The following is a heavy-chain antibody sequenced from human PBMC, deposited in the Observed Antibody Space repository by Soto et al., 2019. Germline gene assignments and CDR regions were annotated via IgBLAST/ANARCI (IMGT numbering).Heavy chain of an antibody. J-gene: IGHJ5*02. V-gene: IGHV4-59*12. D-gene: IGHD2-15*01. CDR2: IYYSGST. CDR1: GGSISSYY. CDR3: ARGPKPVAATLNWFDP. Sequence: PSETLSLTCTVSGGSISSYYWSWIRQPPGKGLEWIGYIYYSGSTNYNPSLKSRVTISVDTSKNQFSLKLSSVTAADTAVYYCARGPKPVAATLNWFDPWGQGTLVTVSS.